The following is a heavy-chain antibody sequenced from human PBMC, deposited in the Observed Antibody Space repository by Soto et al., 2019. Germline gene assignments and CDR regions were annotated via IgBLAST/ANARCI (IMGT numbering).Heavy chain of an antibody. V-gene: IGHV3-7*05. CDR2: IKHDGGET. CDR1: GFSFPGYS. Sequence: VQLVESGGGLVQPGGSLRLSCVASGFSFPGYSMSWVRQTPGKGLEWVADIKHDGGETFYVESVKGRFTISRDNAKNSLYLEMNSLGADDTAVYYCARARWLTTVAYWYFDFWGRGALVTVSS. D-gene: IGHD4-17*01. J-gene: IGHJ2*01. CDR3: ARARWLTTVAYWYFDF.